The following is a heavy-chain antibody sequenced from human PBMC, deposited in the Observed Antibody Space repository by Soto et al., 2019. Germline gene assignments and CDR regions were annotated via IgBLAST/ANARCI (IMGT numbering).Heavy chain of an antibody. CDR2: IYYSGST. V-gene: IGHV4-59*08. D-gene: IGHD4-17*01. Sequence: QVQLQESGPGLVKPSETLSLTCTVSGGSISSYYWSWIRQPPGKGLEWIGYIYYSGSTNYNPSLKSRVTISVDTSKNQFSLKLSSVTAADTAVYYCARHYGDYADWYFDLWGRGTLVTVSS. J-gene: IGHJ2*01. CDR3: ARHYGDYADWYFDL. CDR1: GGSISSYY.